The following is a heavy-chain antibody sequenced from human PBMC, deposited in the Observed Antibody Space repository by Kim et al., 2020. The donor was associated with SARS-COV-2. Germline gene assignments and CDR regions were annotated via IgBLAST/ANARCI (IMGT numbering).Heavy chain of an antibody. CDR2: IYYSGST. J-gene: IGHJ6*03. CDR3: ARASIAAGRGYYYYYMDV. CDR1: GGSISSYY. D-gene: IGHD6-13*01. V-gene: IGHV4-59*01. Sequence: SETLSLTCTVPGGSISSYYWSWIRQPPGKGLEWIGYIYYSGSTNYNPSLKSRVTISVDTSKNQFSLKLSSVTAADTAVYYCARASIAAGRGYYYYYMDVWGKGTKVTV.